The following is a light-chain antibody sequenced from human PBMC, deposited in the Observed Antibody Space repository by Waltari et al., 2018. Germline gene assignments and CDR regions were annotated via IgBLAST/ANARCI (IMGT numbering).Light chain of an antibody. V-gene: IGLV2-14*03. CDR2: DVT. Sequence: QSALTQPASVSGSPGQSITISCSGLGSAAGASESVSWHQHHPDKAPQVIIYDVTHRPSGVSDRFSASKSANTASLTISRLQPEDEADYYCCSQTLDGLVLFGGGTRLTVL. CDR1: GSAAGASES. J-gene: IGLJ2*01. CDR3: CSQTLDGLVL.